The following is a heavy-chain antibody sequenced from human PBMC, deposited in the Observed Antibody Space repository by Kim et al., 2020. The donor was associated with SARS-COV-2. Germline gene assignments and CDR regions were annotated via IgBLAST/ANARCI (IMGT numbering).Heavy chain of an antibody. V-gene: IGHV3-9*01. Sequence: GGSLRLSCAASGFTFDDYAMHWVRQAPGKGLEWVSGISWNSGSIGYADSVKGRFTISRDNAKNSLYLQMNSLRAEDTALYYCAKDRYSSPSRGHFDYWGQGTLVTVSS. CDR2: ISWNSGSI. J-gene: IGHJ4*02. CDR1: GFTFDDYA. D-gene: IGHD6-19*01. CDR3: AKDRYSSPSRGHFDY.